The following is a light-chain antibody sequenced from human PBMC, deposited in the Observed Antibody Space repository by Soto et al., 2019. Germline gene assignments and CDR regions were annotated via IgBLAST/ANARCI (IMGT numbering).Light chain of an antibody. CDR1: SGHSSYA. CDR2: INSDGSH. J-gene: IGLJ1*01. Sequence: QPVLTQSPSASASLGASVKFICTLSSGHSSYAIAWHQQQPEKGPRYLMKINSDGSHSKGDGTPDRFPGSSSGAERYLTISSLQSEDEADYYCQTWGTGIRVFGTGTKVTVL. V-gene: IGLV4-69*01. CDR3: QTWGTGIRV.